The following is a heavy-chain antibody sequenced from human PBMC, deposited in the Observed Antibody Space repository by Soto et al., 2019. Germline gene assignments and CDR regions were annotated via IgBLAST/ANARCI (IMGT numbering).Heavy chain of an antibody. V-gene: IGHV3-30-3*01. Sequence: QVQLVESGGGVVQPGRSLRLSCAASGFTFSSYAMHWVRQAPGKGLEWVAVISYDGSNKYYADSVKGRFTISRDNSKNTLYLQMNSLRAEDTAVYYCARDYRNYYGSVWLDYWGQGTLVTVSS. CDR1: GFTFSSYA. D-gene: IGHD3-10*01. CDR3: ARDYRNYYGSVWLDY. J-gene: IGHJ4*02. CDR2: ISYDGSNK.